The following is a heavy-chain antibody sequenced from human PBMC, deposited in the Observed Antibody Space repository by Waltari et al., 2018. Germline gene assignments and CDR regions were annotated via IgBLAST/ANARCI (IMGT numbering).Heavy chain of an antibody. J-gene: IGHJ3*02. D-gene: IGHD3-22*01. CDR2: IYTSGST. V-gene: IGHV4-61*02. CDR3: ARVWGTYDSSGDDAFDI. CDR1: GGSISIGSYY. Sequence: QVQLQESGPGLVTPSQTLSLTCTVSGGSISIGSYYWSWIRQPAGKGLEWIGRIYTSGSTNYNPSLKSRVTISVDTSKTQFSLKLSSVTAADTAVYYCARVWGTYDSSGDDAFDIWGQGTMVTVSS.